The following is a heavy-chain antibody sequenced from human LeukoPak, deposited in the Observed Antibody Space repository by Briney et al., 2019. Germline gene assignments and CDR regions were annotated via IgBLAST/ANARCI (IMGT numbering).Heavy chain of an antibody. J-gene: IGHJ4*02. CDR3: ITDLG. CDR1: GFTFTSYW. V-gene: IGHV3-74*01. Sequence: RGSLRLSCATSGFTFTSYWMHWVRQVAGKGLVWLARVDHGGSGTNYADSAKGRFTISRDNAKGTVYLQMNSLRVEDTAVYYCITDLGWGQGTLVTVSS. CDR2: VDHGGSGT. D-gene: IGHD1-14*01.